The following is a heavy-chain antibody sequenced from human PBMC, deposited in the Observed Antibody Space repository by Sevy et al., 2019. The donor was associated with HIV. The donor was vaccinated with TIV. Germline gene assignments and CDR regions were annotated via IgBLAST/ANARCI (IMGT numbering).Heavy chain of an antibody. D-gene: IGHD2-15*01. CDR2: ISGSGGST. CDR1: GFTFSSYA. J-gene: IGHJ6*03. CDR3: TRAVVAAIYYYYYMDV. V-gene: IGHV3-23*01. Sequence: GGSLRLSCVTSGFTFSSYAMSWVRQAPGKGLEWVSAISGSGGSTYYADSVKGRFTISRDNSKNTLYLQMNSLRAEDTAVYYCTRAVVAAIYYYYYMDVWGKGTTVTVSS.